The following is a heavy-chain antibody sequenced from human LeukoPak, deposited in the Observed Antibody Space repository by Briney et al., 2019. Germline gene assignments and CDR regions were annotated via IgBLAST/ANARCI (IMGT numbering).Heavy chain of an antibody. D-gene: IGHD3-16*02. J-gene: IGHJ4*02. Sequence: GESLKISCKGSGYSFTSYWIGWVRQMPGKGLERMGIIYPGDSDTRYSTSFQGQVTISADKSISTAYLQWSSLKASDTAMYYCARQRGSDYVWGSYRPVYYFDYWGQGTLVTVSS. CDR1: GYSFTSYW. CDR2: IYPGDSDT. CDR3: ARQRGSDYVWGSYRPVYYFDY. V-gene: IGHV5-51*01.